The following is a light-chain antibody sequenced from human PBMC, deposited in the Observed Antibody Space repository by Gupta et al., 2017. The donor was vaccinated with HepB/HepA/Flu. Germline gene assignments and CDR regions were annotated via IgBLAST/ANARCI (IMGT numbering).Light chain of an antibody. CDR3: ATWDDSLSGMV. J-gene: IGLJ2*01. CDR2: RNN. CDR1: SSNIGSNF. Sequence: QSVLTQAPSASGTPGQRVTISCSGSSSNIGSNFVYWYQQLPGTAPKLLIYRNNQRPSGVPDRFSGSKSGTSASLAISGLRSEDEADYYCATWDDSLSGMVFGGGTKLTVL. V-gene: IGLV1-47*01.